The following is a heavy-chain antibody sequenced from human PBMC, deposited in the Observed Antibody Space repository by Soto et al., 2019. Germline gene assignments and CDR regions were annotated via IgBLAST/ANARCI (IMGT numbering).Heavy chain of an antibody. CDR2: ISGSGGTT. Sequence: PGGSLRLSCAASGFTFSSYAMSWVRQAPGKGLEWVSAISGSGGTTYYADSVKGWITISRDTSNTTLYLLMNSLSAEETAVYYGSKAEYCYDSSGYYLLDYWGQGTLVTVS. CDR3: SKAEYCYDSSGYYLLDY. J-gene: IGHJ4*02. V-gene: IGHV3-23*01. CDR1: GFTFSSYA. D-gene: IGHD3-22*01.